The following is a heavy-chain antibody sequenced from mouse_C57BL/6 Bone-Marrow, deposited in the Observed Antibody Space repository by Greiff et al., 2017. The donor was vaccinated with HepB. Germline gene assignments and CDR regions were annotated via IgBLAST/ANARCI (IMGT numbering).Heavy chain of an antibody. V-gene: IGHV3-6*01. CDR1: GYSITSGYY. CDR3: ARADGFDY. J-gene: IGHJ2*01. D-gene: IGHD2-3*01. CDR2: ISYDGSN. Sequence: DVKLQESGPGLVKPSQSLSLTCSVPGYSITSGYYWNWIRQFPGNKLEWMGYISYDGSNNYNPSLKNRISITRDTSKNQFFLKLNSVTTEDTATYYCARADGFDYWGQGTTLTVSS.